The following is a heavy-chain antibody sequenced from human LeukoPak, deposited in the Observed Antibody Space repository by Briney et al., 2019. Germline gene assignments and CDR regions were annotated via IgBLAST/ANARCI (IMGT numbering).Heavy chain of an antibody. D-gene: IGHD6-6*01. CDR2: INHSGST. V-gene: IGHV4-34*01. CDR1: GGSFSGYY. Sequence: PSETLSLTCAVYGGSFSGYYWSWIRQPPGKGLEWIGEINHSGSTNYNPSLKSRVTISVDTSKNQFSLKMRSVTAADTAIYYCARDPTLAAPDYWGQGILVTVFS. CDR3: ARDPTLAAPDY. J-gene: IGHJ4*02.